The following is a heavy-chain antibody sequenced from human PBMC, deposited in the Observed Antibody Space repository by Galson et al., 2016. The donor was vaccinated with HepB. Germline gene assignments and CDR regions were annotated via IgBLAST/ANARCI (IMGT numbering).Heavy chain of an antibody. Sequence: SLRLSCAATGFAFNVFNMKWVRQAPGKGLECISYISSRGETKYYADSVKGRFSISRDNSKSTVYLQLNSLRAEDTAVYYCARDSGDPGPFDYWGRGTLVTVSS. CDR1: GFAFNVFN. J-gene: IGHJ4*02. D-gene: IGHD4-17*01. CDR3: ARDSGDPGPFDY. V-gene: IGHV3-48*03. CDR2: ISSRGETK.